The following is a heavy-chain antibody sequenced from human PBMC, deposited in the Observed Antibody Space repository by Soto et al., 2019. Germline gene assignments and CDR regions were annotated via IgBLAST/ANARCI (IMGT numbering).Heavy chain of an antibody. D-gene: IGHD6-6*01. CDR3: ARVPPPGSSSLYFDY. V-gene: IGHV3-30-3*01. CDR2: ISYDGSNK. Sequence: GGSLRLSCAASGFTFSSYAMHWVRQAPGKGLEWVAVISYDGSNKYYADSVKGRFTISRDNPKNTLYLQMNSLRAEDTAVYYCARVPPPGSSSLYFDYWGQGTLVTVSS. J-gene: IGHJ4*02. CDR1: GFTFSSYA.